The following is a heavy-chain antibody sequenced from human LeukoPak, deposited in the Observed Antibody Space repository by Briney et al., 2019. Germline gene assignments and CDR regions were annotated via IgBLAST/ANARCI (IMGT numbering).Heavy chain of an antibody. CDR2: ITHSRST. Sequence: SETLSLTCAVYGGSFSSYYWSWIRQSPGKGLEWIGEITHSRSTNYNPSLKSRVTISLDTSKSQFSVKLTSVTAADTAVYYCARVTRFTQFGELWFDSWGQGTLLTVSS. J-gene: IGHJ5*01. CDR1: GGSFSSYY. D-gene: IGHD3-10*01. CDR3: ARVTRFTQFGELWFDS. V-gene: IGHV4-34*01.